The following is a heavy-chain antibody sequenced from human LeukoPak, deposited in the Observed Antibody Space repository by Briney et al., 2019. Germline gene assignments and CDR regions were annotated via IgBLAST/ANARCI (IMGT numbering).Heavy chain of an antibody. Sequence: VASVKVSCKASGYTFTTYGINWVRQAPEQGLEWMGWISAYNGNTDYAQNLQGRVTLTTDTSASTAYMELRSLRSDDTAVYYCARDLIAARPGWFDPWGQGTLVTVSS. V-gene: IGHV1-18*01. D-gene: IGHD6-6*01. CDR2: ISAYNGNT. CDR1: GYTFTTYG. CDR3: ARDLIAARPGWFDP. J-gene: IGHJ5*02.